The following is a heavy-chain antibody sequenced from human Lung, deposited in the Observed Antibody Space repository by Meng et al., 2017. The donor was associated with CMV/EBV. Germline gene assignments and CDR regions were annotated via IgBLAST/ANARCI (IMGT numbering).Heavy chain of an antibody. CDR2: ISYRQAPGKGLEWVSYISYSTTT. CDR3: ARDSYGMDV. Sequence: GGSXRLXXETSGFTFSNYNMHWVRQAPGKGLEWVSYISYRQAPGKGLEWVSYISYSTTTYYADSVKGRFTISRDDAKNSLYLQMNRLRVEDTAVYYCARDSYGMDVWGQGTTVXVSS. J-gene: IGHJ6*02. CDR1: GFTFSNYN. V-gene: IGHV3-48*04.